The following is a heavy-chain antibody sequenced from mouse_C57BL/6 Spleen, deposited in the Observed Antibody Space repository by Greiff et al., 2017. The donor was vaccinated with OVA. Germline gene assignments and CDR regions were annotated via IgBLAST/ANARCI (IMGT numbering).Heavy chain of an antibody. CDR3: AGLYYGYDEGFAY. J-gene: IGHJ3*01. D-gene: IGHD2-2*01. CDR2: INPNNGGT. V-gene: IGHV1-26*01. CDR1: GYTFTDYY. Sequence: VQLQQSGPELVKPGASVKISCKASGYTFTDYYMNWVKQSHGKSLEWIGDINPNNGGTSYNQKFKGKATLTVDKSSSTAYMELRSLTSEDSAVYYCAGLYYGYDEGFAYWGQGTLVTVSA.